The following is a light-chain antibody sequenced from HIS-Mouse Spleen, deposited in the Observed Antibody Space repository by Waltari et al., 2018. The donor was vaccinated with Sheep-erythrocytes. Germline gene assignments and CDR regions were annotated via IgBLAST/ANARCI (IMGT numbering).Light chain of an antibody. J-gene: IGLJ1*01. CDR1: SSDVVGYNY. CDR2: DAS. CDR3: CSYAGSYNHV. Sequence: QSALTPPRSVSGSPGQSAPIPCPGTSSDVVGYNYFSWYQQPPGQAPKLMIYDASKRPSGVPDRFSGSKSGNTASLTISGLQAEDEADYYCCSYAGSYNHVFATGTKVTVL. V-gene: IGLV2-11*01.